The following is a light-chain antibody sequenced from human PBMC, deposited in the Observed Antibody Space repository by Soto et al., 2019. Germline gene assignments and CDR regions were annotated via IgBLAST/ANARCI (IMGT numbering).Light chain of an antibody. CDR2: GAS. Sequence: EIVLKQSPATLSLSTGERATLSCRASQSVTSNYLAWYQQKPGQAPRLLIYGASNRATGIPDRFSGSGSGTDFTLSISRLEPEDFAVYYCQQFDISTWTFGQGTKVDIK. CDR3: QQFDISTWT. V-gene: IGKV3-20*01. CDR1: QSVTSNY. J-gene: IGKJ1*01.